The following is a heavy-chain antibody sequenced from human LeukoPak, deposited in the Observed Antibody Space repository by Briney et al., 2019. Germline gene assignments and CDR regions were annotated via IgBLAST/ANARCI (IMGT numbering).Heavy chain of an antibody. CDR3: ARDLSLSSTPHLDY. CDR2: ISSSGSTI. J-gene: IGHJ4*02. V-gene: IGHV3-11*01. D-gene: IGHD6-13*01. CDR1: GFTFSDYY. Sequence: GGSLRLSCAASGFTFSDYYMSWIRQAPEKGLEWVSYISSSGSTIYYADSVKGRFTISRDNAKNSLYLQMNSLRAEDTAVYYCARDLSLSSTPHLDYWGQGTLVTVSS.